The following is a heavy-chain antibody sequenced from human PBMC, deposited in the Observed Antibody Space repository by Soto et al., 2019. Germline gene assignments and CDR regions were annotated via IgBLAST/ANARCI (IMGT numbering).Heavy chain of an antibody. V-gene: IGHV1-18*01. CDR1: GYTFTSYG. CDR3: ARGTTVEKANY. D-gene: IGHD4-17*01. J-gene: IGHJ4*02. CDR2: ISAYNGNT. Sequence: QVQLVQSGAEVKKPGASVKVSCKASGYTFTSYGISWVRQAPGQGLEWMGWISAYNGNTNYAQKLQGRVTMTTDTSTSTAHKEMLSPRSADTAVDYWARGTTVEKANYWGQGTLVTVSS.